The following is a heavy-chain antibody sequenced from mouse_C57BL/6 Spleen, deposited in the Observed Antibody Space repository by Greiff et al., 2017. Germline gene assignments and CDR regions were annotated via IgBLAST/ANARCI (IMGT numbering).Heavy chain of an antibody. CDR2: IDPSDSET. Sequence: QVQLQQSGAELVRPGSSVKLSCKASGYTFTSYWMHWVKQRPIQGLEWIGNIDPSDSETHYNQKFKDKATLTVDKSSSTAYMQLSSLTSEDSAVYYCARSPAYYYGSSYYFDYWGQGTTLTVSS. CDR1: GYTFTSYW. J-gene: IGHJ2*01. D-gene: IGHD1-1*01. CDR3: ARSPAYYYGSSYYFDY. V-gene: IGHV1-52*01.